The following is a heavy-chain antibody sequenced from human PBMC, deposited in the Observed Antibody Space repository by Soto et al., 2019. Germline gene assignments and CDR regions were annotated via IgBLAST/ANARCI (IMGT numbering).Heavy chain of an antibody. CDR2: INAGSGNT. CDR1: GYTFTHYA. V-gene: IGHV1-3*01. D-gene: IGHD6-13*01. J-gene: IGHJ5*02. Sequence: QVQLVQSGAEVKKPGASVKVSCTASGYTFTHYAIHWVRHAPGQRLEWMGFINAGSGNTKYSQTFQVRLTFTKDTSASTAYMDLSSLRSEDTAIYYCARGLASDGAWCQGTRVTVSS. CDR3: ARGLASDGA.